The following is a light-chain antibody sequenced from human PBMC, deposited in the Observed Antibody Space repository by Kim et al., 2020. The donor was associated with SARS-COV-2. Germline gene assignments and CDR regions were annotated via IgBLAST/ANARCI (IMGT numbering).Light chain of an antibody. J-gene: IGKJ4*01. CDR1: QSIGSW. CDR2: GAS. V-gene: IGKV1-5*01. Sequence: DNQMTQSPSTLSASIGDRVTITCRASQSIGSWLAWYQQKPGKAPKLLIYGASTLETGVPLRFSGSGSGTEFTLTISSLQPDDLATYYSQKYDASPLTNGGGTKVDIK. CDR3: QKYDASPLT.